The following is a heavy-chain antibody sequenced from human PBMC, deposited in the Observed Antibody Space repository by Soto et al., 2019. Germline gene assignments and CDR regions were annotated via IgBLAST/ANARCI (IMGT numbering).Heavy chain of an antibody. CDR2: IYPGDSDT. Sequence: PGESLKISCKGSGYSFTSYWIGWVRQMPGKGLEWMGIIYPGDSDTRYSPSFQGQVTISADKSISTAYLQWSSLKASDTAMYYCARLPLGYCSGGSCHSYYYYYGMDVWGQGTTVTVSS. CDR1: GYSFTSYW. D-gene: IGHD2-15*01. J-gene: IGHJ6*02. CDR3: ARLPLGYCSGGSCHSYYYYYGMDV. V-gene: IGHV5-51*01.